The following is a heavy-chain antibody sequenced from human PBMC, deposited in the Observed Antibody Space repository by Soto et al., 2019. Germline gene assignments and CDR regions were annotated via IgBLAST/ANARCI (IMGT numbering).Heavy chain of an antibody. CDR3: ARDYDILTGYSYYYYYYGMDV. CDR1: GYTFTGYY. J-gene: IGHJ6*02. Sequence: GASVKVSCKASGYTFTGYYMHWVRQAPGQGLEWMGWINPNSGGTNYAQKFQGRVTMTRDTSISTAYMELSRLRSDDTAVYYCARDYDILTGYSYYYYYYGMDVWGQGTTVTVSS. D-gene: IGHD3-9*01. CDR2: INPNSGGT. V-gene: IGHV1-2*02.